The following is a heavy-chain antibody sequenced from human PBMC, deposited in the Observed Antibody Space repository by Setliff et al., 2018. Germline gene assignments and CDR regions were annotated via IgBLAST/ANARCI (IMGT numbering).Heavy chain of an antibody. D-gene: IGHD3-3*01. CDR3: ARGRERDYNFWSGYYTYYYYGMDV. Sequence: ASVKVSCKASGYTFTSYDINWVRQATGQGLEWMGWMNPNSGNTGYAQKFQGRVTMTRNTSISTAYMELSSLRSEDTAVYYCARGRERDYNFWSGYYTYYYYGMDVWGQGATVTVSS. V-gene: IGHV1-8*02. CDR2: MNPNSGNT. CDR1: GYTFTSYD. J-gene: IGHJ6*02.